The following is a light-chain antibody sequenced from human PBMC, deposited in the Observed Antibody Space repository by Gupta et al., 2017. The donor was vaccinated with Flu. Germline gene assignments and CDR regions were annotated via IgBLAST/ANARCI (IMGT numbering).Light chain of an antibody. CDR1: SSDVGGYNY. J-gene: IGLJ2*01. V-gene: IGLV2-14*01. Sequence: SMTISCTGTSSDVGGYNYVSWYQQHPGKAPKLMIYEVSNRPSGVSNRFSGSKSGNTASLTISGLQAEDEADYYCSSYTSSSTLVFGGGTKLTVL. CDR3: SSYTSSSTLV. CDR2: EVS.